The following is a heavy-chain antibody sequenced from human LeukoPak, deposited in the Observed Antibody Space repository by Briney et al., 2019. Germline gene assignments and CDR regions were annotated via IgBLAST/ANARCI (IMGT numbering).Heavy chain of an antibody. V-gene: IGHV1-18*01. J-gene: IGHJ4*02. CDR2: ISAYNGNT. D-gene: IGHD2-2*02. Sequence: ASVKVSCKASGYTFTSYGISWVRQAPGQGLEWMGWISAYNGNTNYAQKLQGRVTMTTDTSTSTAYMELRSLRSDDTAVYYCARDDFVVVPAAIRGGFDYWGQGTLVTVSS. CDR3: ARDDFVVVPAAIRGGFDY. CDR1: GYTFTSYG.